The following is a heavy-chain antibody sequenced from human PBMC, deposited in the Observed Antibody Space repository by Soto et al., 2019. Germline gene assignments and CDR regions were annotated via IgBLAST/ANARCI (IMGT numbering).Heavy chain of an antibody. CDR3: XXXXXXXXXXXY. V-gene: IGHV1-18*01. Sequence: QVQLVQSGAEVKKPGASVKVSCMASGYTFTSYGITWVRQAPGQGLEWMGWISAYNGNTNYAQKLQGRVTMTTDTXXXXXXXXXXXXXXXXXXXXXXXXXXXXXXXXXYWGQGTLVTVSS. CDR1: GYTFTSYG. J-gene: IGHJ4*02. CDR2: ISAYNGNT.